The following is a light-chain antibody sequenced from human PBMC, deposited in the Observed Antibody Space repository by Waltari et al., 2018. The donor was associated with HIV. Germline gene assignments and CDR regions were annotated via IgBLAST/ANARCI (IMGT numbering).Light chain of an antibody. CDR2: YDI. J-gene: IGLJ2*01. Sequence: SYMLTQPPSVSVATGETARITCEGDNIGRRSVQWYQQKAGQAPVLVIYYDIDRPAGIPVRFCGSNSDNTATLTISRVEAGDEADYYGQVWDGDSNHVVFGGGTKLTVL. CDR3: QVWDGDSNHVV. V-gene: IGLV3-21*04. CDR1: NIGRRS.